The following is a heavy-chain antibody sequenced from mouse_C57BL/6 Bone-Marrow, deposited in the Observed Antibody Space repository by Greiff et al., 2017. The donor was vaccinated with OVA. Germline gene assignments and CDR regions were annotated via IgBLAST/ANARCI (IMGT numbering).Heavy chain of an antibody. D-gene: IGHD1-1*01. V-gene: IGHV5-2*03. CDR2: INSDGGST. J-gene: IGHJ1*03. CDR3: ARHGDSCGSRDWYFDV. Sequence: EVKLEESGGGLVQPGESLKLSCESNEYEFPSYDMSWVRKTPEKRLELVGAINSDGGSTYYPDTMEGRFIITRDNAKKTMYLQMRMLRSEDTDLYYCARHGDSCGSRDWYFDVWGTGTTVTVSS. CDR1: EYEFPSYD.